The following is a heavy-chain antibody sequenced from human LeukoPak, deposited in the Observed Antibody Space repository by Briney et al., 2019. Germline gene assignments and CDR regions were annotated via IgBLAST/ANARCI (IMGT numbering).Heavy chain of an antibody. Sequence: GGSLRLSCAASGLTFSSYSMNWVHQAPAKGLEWVSSISSSSSYIYYADSVKGRFTISRDDAKNSLYLQMNSLRDDDTAVYYWVTSTLTTRWGQGNLVTVSS. CDR1: GLTFSSYS. CDR2: ISSSSSYI. V-gene: IGHV3-21*01. J-gene: IGHJ4*02. CDR3: VTSTLTTR. D-gene: IGHD4-17*01.